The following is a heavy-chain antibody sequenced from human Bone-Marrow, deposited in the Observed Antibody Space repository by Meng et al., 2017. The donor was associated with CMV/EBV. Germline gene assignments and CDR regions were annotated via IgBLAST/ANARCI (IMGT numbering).Heavy chain of an antibody. Sequence: HGQLQASGPQLVNPSESLSLTCPVSGESINTYFLRWIRQPAGKGLEWIGRLYNSGSTNYNPYLNCRVTMSIDTSNKQFSLRLSSVTAADTAVYYCATRRAHSDGRGSWYYQFDHWGQGTLVTVSS. J-gene: IGHJ4*02. D-gene: IGHD3-22*01. CDR1: GESINTYF. CDR2: LYNSGST. CDR3: ATRRAHSDGRGSWYYQFDH. V-gene: IGHV4-4*07.